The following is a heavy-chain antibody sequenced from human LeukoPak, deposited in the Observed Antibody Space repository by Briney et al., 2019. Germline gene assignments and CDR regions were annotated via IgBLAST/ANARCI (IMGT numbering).Heavy chain of an antibody. D-gene: IGHD5-12*01. CDR1: GGSFSGFY. J-gene: IGHJ4*02. V-gene: IGHV4-34*01. CDR2: INHSGST. Sequence: SETLSLTCAVYGGSFSGFYCNWIRQPPGKGLEWIGEINHSGSTNYNPSLKSRVTISVDASKNQFSLRLSSVTAADTAVYYCLALGYWGQGSLVTVSS. CDR3: LALGY.